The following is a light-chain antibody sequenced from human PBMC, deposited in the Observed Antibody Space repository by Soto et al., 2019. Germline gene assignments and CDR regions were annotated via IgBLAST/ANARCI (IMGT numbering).Light chain of an antibody. J-gene: IGLJ2*01. CDR2: NTN. Sequence: QSVLTQPPSVSGAPGQRVTISCTGNSASIGAGYDVTWYQQFPGTAPKLLIYNTNQRPSGVPDRFSASKSGTSASLAISGLQSEDEAVYYCASWDVSLNAVLFGGGTK. CDR3: ASWDVSLNAVL. V-gene: IGLV1-40*01. CDR1: SASIGAGYD.